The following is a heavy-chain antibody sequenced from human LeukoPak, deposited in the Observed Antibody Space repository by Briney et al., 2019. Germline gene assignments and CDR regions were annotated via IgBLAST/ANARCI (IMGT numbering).Heavy chain of an antibody. D-gene: IGHD2-15*01. J-gene: IGHJ4*02. CDR3: ARDGYCSGGSCYHFFDY. Sequence: ASVKVSFKASGGTFNNYAISWVRQAPGQGREWMGRIIPILGIANYAQKFQGRVTITADKSTSTAYMELSSLRSEDTAVYYCARDGYCSGGSCYHFFDYWGQGTLVTVSS. CDR1: GGTFNNYA. CDR2: IIPILGIA. V-gene: IGHV1-69*04.